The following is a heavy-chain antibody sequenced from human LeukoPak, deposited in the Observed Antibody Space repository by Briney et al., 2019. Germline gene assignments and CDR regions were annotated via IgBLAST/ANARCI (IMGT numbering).Heavy chain of an antibody. J-gene: IGHJ3*02. CDR1: GGSISSSSYY. V-gene: IGHV4-39*07. D-gene: IGHD3-10*01. Sequence: PSETLSLTCTVSGGSISSSSYYWGWIRQPPGKGLEWIGSIYYSGSTYYNPSLKSRVTISVDTSKSQFSLKLSSVTAADTAVYYCARVSLPVWFEPARAAFDIWGQGTMVTVSS. CDR3: ARVSLPVWFEPARAAFDI. CDR2: IYYSGST.